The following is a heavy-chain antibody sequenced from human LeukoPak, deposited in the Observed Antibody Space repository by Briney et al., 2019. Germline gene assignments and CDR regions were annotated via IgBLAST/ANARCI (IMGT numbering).Heavy chain of an antibody. CDR3: SKDPRNILTGDFDDFDI. CDR1: GYTSSNYC. V-gene: IGHV1-46*01. Sequence: GASVKVSCKASGYTSSNYCIHWLRHGPGQGFEWMGIFNPTYSTPIYAQTFEGRVTMTSDMSTSTFYMELSTLRSEDTAVYFCSKDPRNILTGDFDDFDIWGQGTMVLVSS. J-gene: IGHJ3*02. D-gene: IGHD3-9*01. CDR2: FNPTYSTP.